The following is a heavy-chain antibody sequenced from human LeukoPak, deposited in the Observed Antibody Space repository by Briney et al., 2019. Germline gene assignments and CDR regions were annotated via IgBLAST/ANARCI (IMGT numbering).Heavy chain of an antibody. D-gene: IGHD1-26*01. J-gene: IGHJ6*03. V-gene: IGHV3-21*01. CDR2: VSTSSSYI. CDR3: ARDPYSGNYGNYYYYYMDV. CDR1: GFILSRYS. Sequence: GGSLRLSCEASGFILSRYSMNWVRQAPGKGLEWVSSVSTSSSYIYYADSVKGRFTISRDNAKNSLYLQMNSLGPEDTAVYYCARDPYSGNYGNYYYYYMDVWGKGTTVTISS.